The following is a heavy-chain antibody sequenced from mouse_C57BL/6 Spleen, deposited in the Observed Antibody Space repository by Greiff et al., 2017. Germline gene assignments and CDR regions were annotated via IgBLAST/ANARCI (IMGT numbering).Heavy chain of an antibody. CDR2: ISSGGSYT. CDR3: ARQGNYDESYFDY. J-gene: IGHJ2*01. D-gene: IGHD2-4*01. Sequence: EVKLMESGGDLVKPGGFLKLSCAASGFTFSSYGMSWVRQTPDKRLEWVATISSGGSYTYYPDSVKGRFTISRDNAKNTLYLQMSSLKSEDTAMYYCARQGNYDESYFDYWGQGTTLTVSS. V-gene: IGHV5-6*01. CDR1: GFTFSSYG.